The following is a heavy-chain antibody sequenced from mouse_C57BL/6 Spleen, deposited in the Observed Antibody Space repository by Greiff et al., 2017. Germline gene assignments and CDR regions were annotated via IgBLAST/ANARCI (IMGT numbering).Heavy chain of an antibody. Sequence: EVQLQQSGPVLVKPGASVKMSCKASGYTFTDYYMNWVNQSHGKSLEWIGVINPYNGGTSYNQKFKGKATLTVDKSSSTAYMELNSLTSEDSAVYSCARGRQRGYAMDYWGQGTSVTVSS. D-gene: IGHD6-1*01. CDR3: ARGRQRGYAMDY. CDR1: GYTFTDYY. J-gene: IGHJ4*01. CDR2: INPYNGGT. V-gene: IGHV1-19*01.